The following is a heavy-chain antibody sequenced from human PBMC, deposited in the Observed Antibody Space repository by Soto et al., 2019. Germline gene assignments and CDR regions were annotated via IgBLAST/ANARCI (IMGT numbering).Heavy chain of an antibody. Sequence: SETLSLTCTVSGGSITSGDNYWSWVRQPPGKGLEWIGEIYHSGSTNYNPSLKSRVTISVDKSKNQFSLKLSSVTAADTAVYYCARDGMVRSNWFDPWGQGTLVTVS. CDR2: IYHSGST. CDR1: GGSITSGDNY. J-gene: IGHJ5*02. CDR3: ARDGMVRSNWFDP. V-gene: IGHV4-4*02. D-gene: IGHD3-10*01.